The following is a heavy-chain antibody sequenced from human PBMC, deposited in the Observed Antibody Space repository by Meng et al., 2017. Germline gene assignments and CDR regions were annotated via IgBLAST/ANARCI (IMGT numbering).Heavy chain of an antibody. CDR2: IRSKAYGGTT. D-gene: IGHD1-14*01. V-gene: IGHV3-49*03. J-gene: IGHJ4*02. CDR1: GFTFGDYA. Sequence: GESLKISCTASGFTFGDYAMSWFRQAPGKGLEWVGFIRSKAYGGTTEYAASVKGRFTISRDDSKSIAYLQMNSLKTEDTAVYYCAKAFGPARPYYFDYWGQGTLVTVSS. CDR3: AKAFGPARPYYFDY.